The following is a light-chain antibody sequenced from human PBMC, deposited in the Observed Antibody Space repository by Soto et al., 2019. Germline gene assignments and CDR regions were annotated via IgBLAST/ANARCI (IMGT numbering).Light chain of an antibody. CDR1: QSLVHSDGNTY. CDR3: QQYGSSPLT. V-gene: IGKV2-30*02. CDR2: KAS. J-gene: IGKJ4*01. Sequence: DVEMTQSPLSLPVSLGQPASISCRSSQSLVHSDGNTYLNWFQQRPGQSPRRLINKASKRDSGVPDRFSGSGSGTDFTLTISRLEPEDFAVYYCQQYGSSPLTFGGGTKVDIK.